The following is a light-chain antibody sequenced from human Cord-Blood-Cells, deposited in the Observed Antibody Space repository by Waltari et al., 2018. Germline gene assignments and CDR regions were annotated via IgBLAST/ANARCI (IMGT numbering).Light chain of an antibody. J-gene: IGLJ1*01. CDR1: SSDVGSYNL. CDR2: EVS. V-gene: IGLV2-23*02. Sequence: QSALTQPASVSGSPGQSITISCTGTSSDVGSYNLVPWYQQQPGKAPKLMIYEVSKRPSGVSNRFSGSKSGNTASLTISGLQAEDEADYYCCSYAGSSTYVFGTGTKVTVL. CDR3: CSYAGSSTYV.